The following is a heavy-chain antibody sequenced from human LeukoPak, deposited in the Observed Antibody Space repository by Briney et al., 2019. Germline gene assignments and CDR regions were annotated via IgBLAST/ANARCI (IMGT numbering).Heavy chain of an antibody. D-gene: IGHD3-22*01. Sequence: GGSLRLSCAASGFTFSSYSMNWVRQAPGKGLEWVSSISSSSSYIYYADSVKGRFTISRDNAKNSLYLQMNGLRAEDTAVYYCARDPHYYYDSSGYYYPGAFDIWGQGTMVTVSS. CDR1: GFTFSSYS. V-gene: IGHV3-21*01. J-gene: IGHJ3*02. CDR2: ISSSSSYI. CDR3: ARDPHYYYDSSGYYYPGAFDI.